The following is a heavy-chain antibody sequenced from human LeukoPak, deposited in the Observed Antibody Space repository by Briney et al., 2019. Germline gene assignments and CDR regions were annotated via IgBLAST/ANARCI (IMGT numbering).Heavy chain of an antibody. J-gene: IGHJ6*04. Sequence: KTSETLSLTCTVSNYSISSGYQWGWIRQPPGKGLESIGSIYHTGSTYYNPSLKSRVTISVDTSKNQFSLKLSSVTAADTAVYYCARDLRLWPVWGKGTTVTVSS. CDR1: NYSISSGYQ. D-gene: IGHD2/OR15-2a*01. CDR3: ARDLRLWPV. CDR2: IYHTGST. V-gene: IGHV4-38-2*02.